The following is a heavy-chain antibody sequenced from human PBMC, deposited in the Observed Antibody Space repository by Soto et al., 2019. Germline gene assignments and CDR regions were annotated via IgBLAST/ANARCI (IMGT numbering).Heavy chain of an antibody. CDR2: RKQSGSDR. CDR3: ASVKSWAVSP. V-gene: IGHV3-7*01. CDR1: GFTFSSYW. Sequence: EVQLVESGGGLVQPGGSLGLSCAASGFTFSSYWMSWVRLAPGKGLEWVAHRKQSGSDRYYVDSVRGRFTISRDNAKNSLYLQMNSLRVEDTAMYYCASVKSWAVSPWGQGTRVTVSS. D-gene: IGHD3-10*01. J-gene: IGHJ5*02.